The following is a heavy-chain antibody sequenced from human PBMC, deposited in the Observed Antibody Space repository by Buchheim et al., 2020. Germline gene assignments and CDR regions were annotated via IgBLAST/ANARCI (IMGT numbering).Heavy chain of an antibody. D-gene: IGHD5-18*01. J-gene: IGHJ4*02. V-gene: IGHV4-39*01. CDR2: IYYSGSD. Sequence: QLQLQESGPGLVKPSETLSLTCAVSGDSISSRSSYWGWIRQPPGKGLEWIGSIYYSGSDYYNPSLRSRVTIFVDKSKNQFSLKLSSVTAADTAMYYCVRLWGYSYGSIDYWGQGTL. CDR3: VRLWGYSYGSIDY. CDR1: GDSISSRSSY.